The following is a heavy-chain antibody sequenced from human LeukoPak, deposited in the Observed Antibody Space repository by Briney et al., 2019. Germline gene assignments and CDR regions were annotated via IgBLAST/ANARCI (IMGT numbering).Heavy chain of an antibody. D-gene: IGHD3-3*01. CDR2: IYYSGST. CDR1: GGSISSGGYY. CDR3: ARSLYYDFWSGYYTFDY. V-gene: IGHV4-31*03. Sequence: SQTLSLTCTVSGGSISSGGYYWSWIRQHPGKGLEWIGYIYYSGSTYYNPSLKSRVTISVDTSKNQFSLKLSSVTAADTAVYYCARSLYYDFWSGYYTFDYWGQGTLVTVSS. J-gene: IGHJ4*02.